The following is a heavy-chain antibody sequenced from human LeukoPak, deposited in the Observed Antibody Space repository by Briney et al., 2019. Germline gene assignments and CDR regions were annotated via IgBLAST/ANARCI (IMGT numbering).Heavy chain of an antibody. CDR2: MYSNGDT. D-gene: IGHD3-22*01. Sequence: GGSLRLSCVASGFTVSANYMTWVRQGPGKGLEWVSLMYSNGDTYYAESVKGRFTLSRDNSKNTLYLQMNSLRVEDTAIYSCARDRGGYYYYPLDYWGQGVLVTVSS. J-gene: IGHJ4*02. CDR1: GFTVSANY. V-gene: IGHV3-66*01. CDR3: ARDRGGYYYYPLDY.